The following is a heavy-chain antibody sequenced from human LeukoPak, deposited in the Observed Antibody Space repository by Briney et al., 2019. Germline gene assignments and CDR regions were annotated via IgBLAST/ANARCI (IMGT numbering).Heavy chain of an antibody. D-gene: IGHD2-21*01. Sequence: PGGSLRLSCAASGFTFSSNWMSWVRPAPGKGLEWVAIIREDGSDKYYMDSVKDRFTISRDNAKNSLSLQMNSLRVEDTAVYYGARDRDCGDGGSYPHFDCWGQGVRVTVSS. V-gene: IGHV3-7*01. CDR1: GFTFSSNW. CDR2: IREDGSDK. J-gene: IGHJ4*02. CDR3: ARDRDCGDGGSYPHFDC.